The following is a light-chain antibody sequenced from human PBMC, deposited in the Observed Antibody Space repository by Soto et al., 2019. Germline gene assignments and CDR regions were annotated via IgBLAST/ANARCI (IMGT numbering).Light chain of an antibody. CDR2: GAS. CDR3: QQYGSSSWS. V-gene: IGKV3-20*01. Sequence: EIVLTQSPGTLPLSPGERATLSCRASQRVSSSYLAWYQQKPGQAPRLLIYGASSRATGIPDRFSGSRSETDFTLTLSRLEPEDFAVYYCQQYGSSSWSFGHGTKVQIK. CDR1: QRVSSSY. J-gene: IGKJ1*01.